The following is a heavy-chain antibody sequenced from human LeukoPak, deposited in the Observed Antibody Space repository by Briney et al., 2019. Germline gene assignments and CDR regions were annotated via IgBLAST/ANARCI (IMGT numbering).Heavy chain of an antibody. Sequence: KPGGSLRLSCAASGFIFSSYNMSWVRQAPGKGLEWVSSISSSSSYIYYADSVKGRFTISRDNAETSLYLQMNSLRAEDTAVYYCARDPGTTQTLHDAFDIWGQGTMVTVSS. CDR1: GFIFSSYN. CDR2: ISSSSSYI. V-gene: IGHV3-21*01. CDR3: ARDPGTTQTLHDAFDI. J-gene: IGHJ3*02. D-gene: IGHD1-7*01.